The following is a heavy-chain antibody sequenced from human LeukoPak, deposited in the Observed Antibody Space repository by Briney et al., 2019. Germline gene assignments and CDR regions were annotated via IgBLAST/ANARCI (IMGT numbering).Heavy chain of an antibody. CDR3: TRGSIAYYYMDV. D-gene: IGHD3-22*01. CDR1: GGSISSSSCY. CDR2: IYDSGIT. J-gene: IGHJ6*03. V-gene: IGHV4-39*07. Sequence: PSETLSLTCTVSGGSISSSSCYWGWIRQPPGKGLEWIGSIYDSGITYYNPSLKIRVTISVDTSKNQFSLKLSSVTAADTAVYYCTRGSIAYYYMDVWGKGTTVTISS.